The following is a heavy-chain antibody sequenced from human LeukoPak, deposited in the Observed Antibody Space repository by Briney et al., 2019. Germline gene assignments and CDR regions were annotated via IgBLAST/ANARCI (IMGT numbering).Heavy chain of an antibody. V-gene: IGHV4-34*01. CDR3: ARAEYNWNYGGLFDY. D-gene: IGHD1-7*01. Sequence: SETLSLTCAVYGGSFSGYYWSWIRQPPGKGLEWIGEINHSGSTNYNPSLKSRVTISVDTSKNQFSLKLSSVTAADTAVYYCARAEYNWNYGGLFDYWGQGTLVTVSS. CDR2: INHSGST. CDR1: GGSFSGYY. J-gene: IGHJ4*02.